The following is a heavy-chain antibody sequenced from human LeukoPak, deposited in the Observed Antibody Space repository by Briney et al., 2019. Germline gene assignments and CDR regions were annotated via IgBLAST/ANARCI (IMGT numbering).Heavy chain of an antibody. Sequence: SETLSLTCTVSGGSISSYYWSWIRQPAGKGLEWIGRIYHSGSTYYNPSLKSRVTISVDKSKNQFSLNLSSVTAADTAVYHCARRGWLSLDYWGQGTLVTVSS. V-gene: IGHV4-4*07. CDR1: GGSISSYY. J-gene: IGHJ4*02. CDR3: ARRGWLSLDY. D-gene: IGHD5-24*01. CDR2: IYHSGST.